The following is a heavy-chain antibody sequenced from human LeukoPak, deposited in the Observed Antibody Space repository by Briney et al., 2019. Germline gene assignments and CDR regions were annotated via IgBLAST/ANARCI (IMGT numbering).Heavy chain of an antibody. CDR3: AMRTPTAGTFDY. CDR2: ISYDGSNK. J-gene: IGHJ4*02. V-gene: IGHV3-30*03. Sequence: PGGSLRLSCAASGFTFGSYGLHWVRQAPGKGLEWVAVISYDGSNKYYADSVEGRFTISRDNSENTLYLQMNSLRAEDTAVYYCAMRTPTAGTFDYWGQGTLVIVSS. CDR1: GFTFGSYG. D-gene: IGHD6-19*01.